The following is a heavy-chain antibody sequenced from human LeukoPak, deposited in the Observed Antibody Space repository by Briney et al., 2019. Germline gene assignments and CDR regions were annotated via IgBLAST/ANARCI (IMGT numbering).Heavy chain of an antibody. CDR2: IIPVINTT. CDR3: ASRWAWEPTPGAADY. D-gene: IGHD1-26*01. V-gene: IGHV1-69*13. J-gene: IGHJ4*02. CDR1: GGTFSSYG. Sequence: EASVKVSCKASGGTFSSYGISWVRQAPGQGLEWMGGIIPVINTTNYAQKFQGRVTITADESTSTAYMELSGLRSEDTAVYYCASRWAWEPTPGAADYWGQGTLVTVSS.